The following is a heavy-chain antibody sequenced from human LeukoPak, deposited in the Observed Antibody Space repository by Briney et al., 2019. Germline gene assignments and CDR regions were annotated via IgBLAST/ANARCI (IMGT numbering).Heavy chain of an antibody. D-gene: IGHD3-10*01. V-gene: IGHV3-48*01. J-gene: IGHJ6*03. CDR3: ARETGEITMVRGVLRYYYMDV. CDR2: ISSSSSTI. CDR1: GFTFSSYS. Sequence: GGSLRLSCAASGFTFSSYSMNWVRQAPGKGLEWVSYISSSSSTIYYADSVKGRFTISRDNAKNSLYLQMNSLRAEDTAVYYCARETGEITMVRGVLRYYYMDVWGKGTTVTVSS.